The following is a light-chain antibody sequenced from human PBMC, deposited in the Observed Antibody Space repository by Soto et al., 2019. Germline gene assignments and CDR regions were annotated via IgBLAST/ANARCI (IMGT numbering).Light chain of an antibody. V-gene: IGKV1-12*01. CDR2: ASS. CDR3: QQANSFPLT. CDR1: QGISSR. J-gene: IGKJ4*01. Sequence: DIQMTQSPSSVSASVGDRVTITCRASQGISSRLAWYQQKPVKAPNLLIYASSNLQSGVPSRFSVSGSETDVTLTIGSLQPEDFATYYCQQANSFPLTFGGGTKVEIK.